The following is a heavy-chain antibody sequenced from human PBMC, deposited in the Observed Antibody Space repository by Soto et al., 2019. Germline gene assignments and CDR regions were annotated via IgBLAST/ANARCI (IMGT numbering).Heavy chain of an antibody. D-gene: IGHD6-19*01. V-gene: IGHV3-7*05. CDR3: ARDSSGWYYYYGMDV. Sequence: GGSLRLSCAASGFTFSSYWMSWFRQAPGKGLEWVANIKQDGSEKYYVDSVKGRFTISRDNAKNSLYLQMNSLRAEDTAVYYCARDSSGWYYYYGMDVWGQGTTVTV. CDR1: GFTFSSYW. J-gene: IGHJ6*02. CDR2: IKQDGSEK.